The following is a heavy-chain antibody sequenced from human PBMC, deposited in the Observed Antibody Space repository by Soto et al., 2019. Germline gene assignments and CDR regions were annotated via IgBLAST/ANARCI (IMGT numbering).Heavy chain of an antibody. D-gene: IGHD2-15*01. CDR3: TRVARKVLGVVVVAATPEFSFLDSGYFDY. J-gene: IGHJ4*02. CDR2: IRSKAYGRTT. V-gene: IGHV3-49*03. Sequence: GGSLRLSCTASGFTFGDYAMSWFRQAPGKGLEWVGFIRSKAYGRTTEYAASVKGRFTISRDDSKGIAYLQMNSLKTEDTAVYYCTRVARKVLGVVVVAATPEFSFLDSGYFDYWGQGTLVTVSS. CDR1: GFTFGDYA.